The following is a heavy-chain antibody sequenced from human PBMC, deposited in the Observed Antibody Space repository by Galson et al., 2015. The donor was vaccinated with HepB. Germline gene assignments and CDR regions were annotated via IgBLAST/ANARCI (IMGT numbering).Heavy chain of an antibody. J-gene: IGHJ2*01. Sequence: SLRLSCAASGFTFSNHGIHWVRQAPGKGLEWVAVISSGGGTQYLADSVRGRVTLPRDNPKNTAYLQMNSLGAEDAAVYYCAKEIMVHAGDWYFDLWGRGTLVTVSS. CDR1: GFTFSNHG. CDR3: AKEIMVHAGDWYFDL. V-gene: IGHV3-30*18. CDR2: ISSGGGTQ. D-gene: IGHD2-8*01.